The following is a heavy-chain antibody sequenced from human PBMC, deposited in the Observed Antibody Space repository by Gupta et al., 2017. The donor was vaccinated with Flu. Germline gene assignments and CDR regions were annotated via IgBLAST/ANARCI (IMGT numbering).Heavy chain of an antibody. V-gene: IGHV3-23*01. CDR1: GFSFGNYH. Sequence: EVRLLESGRGLAQPGGSLRPSCTASGFSFGNYHISWARQATGKGLEWVATIIDSGSRASYGESMNCRFAISRDKSKNTLYLQVNSLRAEDTALYYCTRDSVPDNLFYFYPDFWGQGTQVTVSS. CDR3: TRDSVPDNLFYFYPDF. CDR2: IIDSGSRA. J-gene: IGHJ4*02. D-gene: IGHD3-22*01.